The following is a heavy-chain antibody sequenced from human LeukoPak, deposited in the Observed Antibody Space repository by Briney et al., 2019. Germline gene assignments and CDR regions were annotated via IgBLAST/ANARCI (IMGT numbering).Heavy chain of an antibody. D-gene: IGHD2-15*01. CDR1: GGSISSGDYY. V-gene: IGHV4-30-4*01. CDR2: IYYSGST. J-gene: IGHJ5*02. CDR3: ARESGDIVDQNAYNWFDP. Sequence: SETLSLTCTVPGGSISSGDYYWSWIRQPPGKGLEWIGYIYYSGSTYYNPSLKSRVTISVDTSKNQFSLKLSSVTAADTAVYYCARESGDIVDQNAYNWFDPWGQGTLVTVSS.